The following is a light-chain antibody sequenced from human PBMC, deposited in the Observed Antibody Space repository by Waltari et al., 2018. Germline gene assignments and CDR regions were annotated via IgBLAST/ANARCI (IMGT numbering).Light chain of an antibody. CDR3: ATWDDSLSGYV. CDR1: SSNIGGNF. J-gene: IGLJ1*01. CDR2: RNN. V-gene: IGLV1-47*01. Sequence: QSVVTQPPSASGTPGQRVTISCSGSSSNIGGNFVYWYQQLPGTAPKLLIYRNNQRPSGVPDRFSGSKSGTSASLAISGLRSEDEADYYCATWDDSLSGYVFGTGTKVTVL.